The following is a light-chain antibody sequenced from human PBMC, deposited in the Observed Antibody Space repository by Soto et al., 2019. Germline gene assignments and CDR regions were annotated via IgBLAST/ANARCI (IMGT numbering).Light chain of an antibody. Sequence: DIQMTQSPSTLSASVGDRVVINCRASQSITTWLAWYQQKPAKAPKLLIYDASSLESGVPSRFSGSGSGTEFTLTISSLQPDDFAAYYCQQYNDYWTFGQGTKVDIK. CDR1: QSITTW. V-gene: IGKV1-5*01. CDR2: DAS. J-gene: IGKJ1*01. CDR3: QQYNDYWT.